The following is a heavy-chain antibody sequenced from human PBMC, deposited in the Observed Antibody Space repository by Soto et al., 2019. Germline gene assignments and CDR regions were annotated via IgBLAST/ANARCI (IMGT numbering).Heavy chain of an antibody. CDR3: ARQYYDILTGSNWFDP. J-gene: IGHJ5*02. CDR2: IYPGDSDT. D-gene: IGHD3-9*01. Sequence: GESLKISCKGSGYSFTSYWIGWVRQMPGKGLEWMGIIYPGDSDTRYSPSFQGQVTISAGKTISTAYLQRSSLKASDTAVYYCARQYYDILTGSNWFDPWGQGTLVTVSS. V-gene: IGHV5-51*01. CDR1: GYSFTSYW.